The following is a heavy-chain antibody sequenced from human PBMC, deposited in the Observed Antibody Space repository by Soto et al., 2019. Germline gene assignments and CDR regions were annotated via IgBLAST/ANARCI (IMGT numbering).Heavy chain of an antibody. CDR3: ARLGGYFQALDS. Sequence: QVQLQESGPGLVKPSETLSLTCTVSGGSITPYYWSWIRQPPGKGLEWIGYVYIAGTTTYNPSLKSRVTMSVDTSENQFSLKLSSVTAADTAVYYCARLGGYFQALDSWGQGTLVTVSS. CDR1: GGSITPYY. V-gene: IGHV4-59*08. CDR2: VYIAGTT. D-gene: IGHD3-22*01. J-gene: IGHJ4*02.